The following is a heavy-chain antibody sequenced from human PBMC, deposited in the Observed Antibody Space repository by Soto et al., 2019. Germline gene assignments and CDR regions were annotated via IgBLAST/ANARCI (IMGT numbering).Heavy chain of an antibody. D-gene: IGHD3-9*01. CDR2: INPDSGGT. J-gene: IGHJ4*02. Sequence: QVQLVQSGAEVKKPGASVKVSCRASGYTFTGYYMHWVRQAPGQGLEWMGWINPDSGGTDYAQKFQGRVTMTTDTSISTAYMEVSRLRSDDTAMYYCTTHAGYYYNDYWGQGTLVTVSS. CDR1: GYTFTGYY. V-gene: IGHV1-2*02. CDR3: TTHAGYYYNDY.